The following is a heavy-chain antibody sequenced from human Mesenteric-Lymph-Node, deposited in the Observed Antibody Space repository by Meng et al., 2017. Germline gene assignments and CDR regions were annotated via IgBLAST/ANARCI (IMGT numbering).Heavy chain of an antibody. CDR2: ISESGSVI. CDR3: ARDDEFSGYNTGHGYFDS. J-gene: IGHJ4*02. D-gene: IGHD5-12*01. Sequence: GGSLRLSCAASGFTFSSYEMNWVRQAPGKGLEWISFISESGSVIYYADSVKGRFTVSRDNAKNSLYLQMNSLRAEDTAVYYCARDDEFSGYNTGHGYFDSWGQGTLVTVSS. V-gene: IGHV3-48*03. CDR1: GFTFSSYE.